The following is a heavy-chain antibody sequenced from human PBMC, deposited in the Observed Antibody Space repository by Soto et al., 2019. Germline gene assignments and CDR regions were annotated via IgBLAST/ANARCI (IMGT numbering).Heavy chain of an antibody. Sequence: QVQLVESGGGVVQPGSSLRRSCAASGFNFSSFGMHWVRHAPGKGLEWVALMSYDGSSKYYQDSRKGRFTISRDKSKNTLYLQMSSLGVDDTAVYYCAKDRGWSSADLEYWGQGTLVTVSS. D-gene: IGHD6-19*01. CDR3: AKDRGWSSADLEY. CDR1: GFNFSSFG. V-gene: IGHV3-30*18. J-gene: IGHJ4*02. CDR2: MSYDGSSK.